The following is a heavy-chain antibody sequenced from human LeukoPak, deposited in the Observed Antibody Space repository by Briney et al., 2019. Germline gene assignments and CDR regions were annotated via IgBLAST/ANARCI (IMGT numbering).Heavy chain of an antibody. CDR3: ARGLRYFDWLFKY. CDR1: GGTFSSYA. Sequence: SVKVSCKASGGTFSSYAISWVRQAPGQGLEWMGGIIPIFGTANYAQKFQGRVTITRDTSASTAYMELSSLRSEDTAVYYCARGLRYFDWLFKYWGQGTLVTVSS. D-gene: IGHD3-9*01. V-gene: IGHV1-69*05. CDR2: IIPIFGTA. J-gene: IGHJ4*02.